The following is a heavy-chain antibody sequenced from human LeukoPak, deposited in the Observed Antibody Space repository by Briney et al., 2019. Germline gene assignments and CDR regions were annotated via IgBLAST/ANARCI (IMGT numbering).Heavy chain of an antibody. CDR3: ARGARGYSGYDFDY. CDR1: GGSLSGYY. Sequence: PSETLSLTCAVYGGSLSGYYWSWIRQPPGKGLEWIGEINHSGSTNYNPSLKSRVTISVDTSKNQFSLKLSSVTAADTAVYYCARGARGYSGYDFDYWGQGTLVTVSS. CDR2: INHSGST. D-gene: IGHD5-12*01. J-gene: IGHJ4*02. V-gene: IGHV4-34*01.